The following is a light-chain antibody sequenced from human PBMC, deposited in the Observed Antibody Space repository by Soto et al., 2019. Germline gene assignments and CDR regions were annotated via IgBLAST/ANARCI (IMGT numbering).Light chain of an antibody. CDR1: SSDVGGYNS. CDR3: SSYTSSNTYA. Sequence: QSALTQPASVSGSPGQSIAISCTGTSSDVGGYNSVSWYQQHPGKAPKLMIYNVSNRPSGVSDRFSGSKSGNTASLTISGLQAEDEADYYCSSYTSSNTYAFGTGTKVTV. CDR2: NVS. V-gene: IGLV2-14*03. J-gene: IGLJ1*01.